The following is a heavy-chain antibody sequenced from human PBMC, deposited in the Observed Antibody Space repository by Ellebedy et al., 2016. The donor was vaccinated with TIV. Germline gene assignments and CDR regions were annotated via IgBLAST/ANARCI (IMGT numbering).Heavy chain of an antibody. CDR3: AKDRLTGSGNSDGFDV. D-gene: IGHD1-26*01. CDR1: GFTFSDVG. Sequence: GESLKISXAASGFTFSDVGMHWVRQAPGKGLEWVGIISRDGGTDHYGDSVKGRFTISRDNSKNTLFLQMHSLRTEDTAVYYCAKDRLTGSGNSDGFDVWGQGTMVTVSS. CDR2: ISRDGGTD. V-gene: IGHV3-30*18. J-gene: IGHJ3*01.